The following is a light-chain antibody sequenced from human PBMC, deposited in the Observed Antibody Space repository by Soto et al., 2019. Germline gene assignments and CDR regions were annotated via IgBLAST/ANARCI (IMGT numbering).Light chain of an antibody. V-gene: IGKV3-11*01. Sequence: EIVLTQSPATLSLSPGERATLSCRASQSVSRYLAWFQQKPGQAPRLLIYGVSNRATGIPARFSGSGSGTDFTLTISSLDPEDFAVYYCQQRSNWGMYTFGQGTKLEIK. CDR2: GVS. CDR3: QQRSNWGMYT. J-gene: IGKJ2*01. CDR1: QSVSRY.